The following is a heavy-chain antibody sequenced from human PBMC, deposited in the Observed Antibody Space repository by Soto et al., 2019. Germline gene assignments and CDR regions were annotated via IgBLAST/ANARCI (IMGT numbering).Heavy chain of an antibody. V-gene: IGHV3-23*01. D-gene: IGHD3-3*01. CDR3: ANGYDFWSGYYYRGRGGV. Sequence: EVQLLESGGGLVQPGGSLRLSCAASGFTFSSYAMSWVRQAPGKGLEWVSAISGSGGSTYYADSVKGRFTISRDNSKNPLYVQMNSLRAEDTAVYYCANGYDFWSGYYYRGRGGVWGQGTTVTVFS. CDR1: GFTFSSYA. J-gene: IGHJ6*02. CDR2: ISGSGGST.